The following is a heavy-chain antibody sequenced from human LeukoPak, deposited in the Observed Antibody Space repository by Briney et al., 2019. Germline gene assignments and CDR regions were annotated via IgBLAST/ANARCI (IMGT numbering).Heavy chain of an antibody. CDR1: GFTFSGYW. J-gene: IGHJ4*02. D-gene: IGHD1-26*01. V-gene: IGHV3-74*01. CDR2: IRSDGSIT. Sequence: PGGSLRLSCVASGFTFSGYWMHWVRQAPGKGLAWVSVIRSDGSITTYAGSVKGRFTISRDTAKNTLYLQMNSLKAEDTAVYYCARDGRSGNFDKWGQGTLVSVSS. CDR3: ARDGRSGNFDK.